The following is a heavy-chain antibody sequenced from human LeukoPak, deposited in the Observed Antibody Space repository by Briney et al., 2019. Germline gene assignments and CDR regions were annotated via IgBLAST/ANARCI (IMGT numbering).Heavy chain of an antibody. V-gene: IGHV4-39*01. D-gene: IGHD6-19*01. CDR1: GGSIRSSYYY. CDR2: IYDSGST. Sequence: PSETLSLTCTVSGGSIRSSYYYWGWIRQPPGKGLEWIGSIYDSGSTYYNPSLKSRVTISVDTSKNQFSLKLNSVTAADTAVYYCARQSVAPDYWGQGTLVTVSS. J-gene: IGHJ4*02. CDR3: ARQSVAPDY.